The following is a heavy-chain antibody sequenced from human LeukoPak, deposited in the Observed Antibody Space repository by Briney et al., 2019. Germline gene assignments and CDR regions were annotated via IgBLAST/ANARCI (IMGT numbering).Heavy chain of an antibody. CDR1: GGSISSGGYY. CDR3: ARQIRGYDSSGYYYADAFDI. Sequence: PSETLSSTCTVSGGSISSGGYYWSWIRQHPGKGLEWIGYIYYSGSTYYNPSLKSRVTISVDTTKNQFSLKLSSVTAADTAVYYCARQIRGYDSSGYYYADAFDIWGQGTMVTVSS. D-gene: IGHD3-22*01. J-gene: IGHJ3*02. V-gene: IGHV4-31*03. CDR2: IYYSGST.